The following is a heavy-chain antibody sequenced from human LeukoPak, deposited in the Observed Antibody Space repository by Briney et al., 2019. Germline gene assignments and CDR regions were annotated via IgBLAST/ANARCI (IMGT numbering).Heavy chain of an antibody. CDR3: ARTPMIVVVMFDY. D-gene: IGHD3-22*01. CDR2: IKQDGSEK. V-gene: IGHV3-7*01. J-gene: IGHJ4*02. CDR1: GFTFSSYW. Sequence: PGGSLRLSCAASGFTFSSYWMSWVRQAPGKGLEWVANIKQDGSEKYYVDSVKGRFTISRDSAKNSLYLQMNSLRAEDTAVYYCARTPMIVVVMFDYWGQGTLVTVSS.